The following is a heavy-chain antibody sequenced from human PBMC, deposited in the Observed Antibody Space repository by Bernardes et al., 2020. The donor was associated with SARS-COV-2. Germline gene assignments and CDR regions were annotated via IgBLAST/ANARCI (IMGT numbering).Heavy chain of an antibody. D-gene: IGHD4-4*01. V-gene: IGHV1-69*04. Sequence: SVKVSCKASGGTFSSYAISWVRQAPGQGLEWMGRIIPILGIANYAQKFQGRVTITADKSTSTAYMELSSLRSEDTAVYYCAREIRTVTMSLNWFDPWGQGTLVTVSS. J-gene: IGHJ5*02. CDR1: GGTFSSYA. CDR3: AREIRTVTMSLNWFDP. CDR2: IIPILGIA.